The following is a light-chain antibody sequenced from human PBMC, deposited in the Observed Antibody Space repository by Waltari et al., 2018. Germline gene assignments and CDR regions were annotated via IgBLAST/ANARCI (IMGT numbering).Light chain of an antibody. CDR3: AALDDSLKTVI. CDR1: SSNIGSNT. CDR2: SNK. J-gene: IGLJ2*01. Sequence: QSVLTQPPSASGTPGQRVTISCSGSSSNIGSNTVNWYQQLPGTAPKLLIYSNKQRPSGVPDRFSGSKSGPSASLAISGLQSEDEADYYCAALDDSLKTVIFGGGTKLTVL. V-gene: IGLV1-44*01.